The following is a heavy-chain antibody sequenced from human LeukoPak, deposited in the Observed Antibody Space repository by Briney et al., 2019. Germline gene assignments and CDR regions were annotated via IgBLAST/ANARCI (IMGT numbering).Heavy chain of an antibody. CDR1: GFTFSSYS. CDR3: ARRGGDSRQYYFDY. Sequence: GGSLRLSCAASGFTFSSYSMHWVRQTPGKGLEWVALISYDGSNKYYADSVKGRFTISRDISKNTLYLQMNSLRGDDTAVYYCARRGGDSRQYYFDYWGQGTLITVTS. D-gene: IGHD4-17*01. V-gene: IGHV3-30*04. J-gene: IGHJ4*02. CDR2: ISYDGSNK.